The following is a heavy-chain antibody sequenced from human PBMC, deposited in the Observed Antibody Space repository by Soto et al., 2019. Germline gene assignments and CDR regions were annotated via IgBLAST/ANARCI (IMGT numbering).Heavy chain of an antibody. J-gene: IGHJ6*02. CDR2: IYPGDSDT. Sequence: GESLKISCQSSGYSFASYWNGWVLQMPGKDLEWMGIIYPGDSDTRYSPSFQGQVTISADKSLRTAYLQWASLKASDTALYYCARTRSFTLGFYYDGMDVWGQGTTVTVSS. CDR1: GYSFASYW. CDR3: ARTRSFTLGFYYDGMDV. V-gene: IGHV5-51*01. D-gene: IGHD6-6*01.